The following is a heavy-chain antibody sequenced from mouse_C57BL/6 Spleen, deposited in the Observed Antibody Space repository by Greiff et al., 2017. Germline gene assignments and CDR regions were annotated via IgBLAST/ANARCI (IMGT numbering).Heavy chain of an antibody. V-gene: IGHV2-2*01. CDR3: AREFPYAMDY. J-gene: IGHJ4*01. Sequence: VKVVESGPGLVQPSQCLSITCTVSGFSLTSYGVHWVRQSPGKGLEWLGVIWSGGSTDYNAAFISRLSISKDNSKSQVFLKMNRLQADDTAIYYCAREFPYAMDYWGQGTSVTVSS. CDR1: GFSLTSYG. CDR2: IWSGGST.